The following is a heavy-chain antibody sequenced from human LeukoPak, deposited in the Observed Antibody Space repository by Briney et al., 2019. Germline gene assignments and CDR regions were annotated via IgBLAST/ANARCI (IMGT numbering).Heavy chain of an antibody. V-gene: IGHV1-18*01. CDR1: AYTFTSYG. CDR2: ISTYNGNT. CDR3: GRGSKWLGLDY. J-gene: IGHJ4*02. Sequence: GASVKVSCKASAYTFTSYGINWVRQAPGQGLEWMGWISTYNGNTNYAQKLQGRVTMTTDTSTNTAYMELRSLRSDDTAVYYCGRGSKWLGLDYWGQGTLVTVSS. D-gene: IGHD6-19*01.